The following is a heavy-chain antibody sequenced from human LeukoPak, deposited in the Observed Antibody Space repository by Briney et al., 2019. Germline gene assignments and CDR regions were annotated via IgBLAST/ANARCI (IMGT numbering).Heavy chain of an antibody. CDR1: GFTFSSNW. CDR3: ARANNSSWHN. V-gene: IGHV3-7*01. J-gene: IGHJ4*02. CDR2: IKPDGSAE. D-gene: IGHD6-13*01. Sequence: PPGGSLRLSCPTSGFTFSSNWMSWVRHAPGRGLDWVANIKPDGSAEYYAASVKGRFTVSRDNAKNSLYLQMNSLRVEDTAVYYCARANNSSWHNWGQGTLVAVSS.